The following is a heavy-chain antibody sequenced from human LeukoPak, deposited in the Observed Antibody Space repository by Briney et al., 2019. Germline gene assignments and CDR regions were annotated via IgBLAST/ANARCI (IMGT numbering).Heavy chain of an antibody. V-gene: IGHV3-30*18. CDR3: AKDNKGAVAGTRGFDP. CDR1: GFTFNNYG. Sequence: GRSLRLSCAASGFTFNNYGMHWVRQAPGKGLEWVAVISYDGSNKYYGDSMRGRFTISRDNSKNTLFLQMNSLRAEDTALYYCAKDNKGAVAGTRGFDPWGQGTLVTVPS. D-gene: IGHD6-13*01. J-gene: IGHJ5*02. CDR2: ISYDGSNK.